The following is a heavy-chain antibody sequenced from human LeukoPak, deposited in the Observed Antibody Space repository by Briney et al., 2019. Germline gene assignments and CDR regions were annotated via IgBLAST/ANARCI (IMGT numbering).Heavy chain of an antibody. J-gene: IGHJ4*02. V-gene: IGHV3-30-3*01. CDR3: ARDTDSSGYYYMFDY. CDR1: GFTFSSYA. D-gene: IGHD3-22*01. CDR2: ISYDGSNK. Sequence: PGRSLRLSCAASGFTFSSYAMHLVRQAPGKGLEWVAVISYDGSNKYYADSVKGRFTISRDNSKNTLYLQMNSLRAEDTAVYYCARDTDSSGYYYMFDYWGQGTLVTVSS.